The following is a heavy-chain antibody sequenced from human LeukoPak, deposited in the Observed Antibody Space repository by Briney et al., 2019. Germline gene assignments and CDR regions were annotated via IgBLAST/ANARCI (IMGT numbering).Heavy chain of an antibody. V-gene: IGHV5-51*01. CDR3: ARLPPQLSYDSSLLFDY. CDR1: GYSFTSYW. J-gene: IGHJ4*02. CDR2: IYPGDSDT. D-gene: IGHD3-22*01. Sequence: GESLKISCRGSGYSFTSYWISWVRQMPGKGLEWMGIIYPGDSDTRYSPSFQGQVTISADKSISTAYLQWSSLKASDTAMYYCARLPPQLSYDSSLLFDYWGQGTLVTVSS.